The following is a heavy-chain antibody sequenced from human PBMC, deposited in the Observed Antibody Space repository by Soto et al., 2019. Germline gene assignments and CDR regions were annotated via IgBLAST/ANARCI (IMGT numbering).Heavy chain of an antibody. Sequence: QVQLVQSGAEVKKPGASVKVSCKASGYTFSSYDINWVRQATGQGLEWMGWMIPNSGKIGYAQKFQGRLTMTRNTSISTAYMELSSLRSEDTAVYYCARDYGDYSGDYWAREPWSPSPQ. CDR2: MIPNSGKI. CDR3: ARDYGDYSGDY. V-gene: IGHV1-8*01. CDR1: GYTFSSYD. D-gene: IGHD4-17*01. J-gene: IGHJ4*02.